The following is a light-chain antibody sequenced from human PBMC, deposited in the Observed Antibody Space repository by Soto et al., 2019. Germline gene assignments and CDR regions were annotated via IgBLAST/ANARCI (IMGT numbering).Light chain of an antibody. J-gene: IGLJ3*02. CDR2: DSN. CDR3: QSHYNSLMSASWV. Sequence: QSVLTQPPSVSGAPGQRVTISCTGSDHNIGADYDLHWYQHLPGAAPKPLIYDSNKRPSGVPDRFSGSKSGNSASLAITGRQAEDEAEYYCQSHYNSLMSASWVFGGGTQLTVL. V-gene: IGLV1-40*01. CDR1: DHNIGADYD.